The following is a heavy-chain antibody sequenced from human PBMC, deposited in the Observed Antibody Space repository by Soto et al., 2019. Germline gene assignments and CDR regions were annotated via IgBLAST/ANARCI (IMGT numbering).Heavy chain of an antibody. D-gene: IGHD7-27*01. CDR2: ISSSSSCI. CDR3: ARTGDRPHDAFDI. CDR1: GFTFSSYS. V-gene: IGHV3-21*01. J-gene: IGHJ3*02. Sequence: GESLKISCAASGFTFSSYSMNWVRQAPGKGLEWVSSISSSSSCIYYADSVKGRFTISRDNAKNSLYLQMNSLRAEDTAVYYCARTGDRPHDAFDIWGQGTMVTVSS.